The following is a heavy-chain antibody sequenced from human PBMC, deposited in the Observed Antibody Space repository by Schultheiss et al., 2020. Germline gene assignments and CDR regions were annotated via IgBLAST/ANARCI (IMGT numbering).Heavy chain of an antibody. CDR1: GFTFSDYA. J-gene: IGHJ4*02. Sequence: GESLKISCAASGFTFSDYAMNWVRQAPGKGLEWVSGISWNSGSIGYADSVKGRFTISRDNSGNTLYLQMDSLRAEDTAMYYCAKLGSAWYFDYWGQGTLVTVSS. V-gene: IGHV3-23*01. D-gene: IGHD6-19*01. CDR2: ISWNSGSI. CDR3: AKLGSAWYFDY.